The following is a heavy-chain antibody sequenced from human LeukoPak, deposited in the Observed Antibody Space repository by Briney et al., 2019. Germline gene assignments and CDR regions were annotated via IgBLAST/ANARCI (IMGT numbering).Heavy chain of an antibody. CDR1: GGTFSSYA. V-gene: IGHV1-69*04. CDR2: IIPILGIA. J-gene: IGHJ4*02. Sequence: ASVKVSCKASGGTFSSYAFSWVRQAPGQGLEWMGRIIPILGIANYAQKFQGRVTITADKSTSTAYMELSSLRSEDTAVYYCASGDGAVAGNRYWGQGTLVTVSS. D-gene: IGHD6-19*01. CDR3: ASGDGAVAGNRY.